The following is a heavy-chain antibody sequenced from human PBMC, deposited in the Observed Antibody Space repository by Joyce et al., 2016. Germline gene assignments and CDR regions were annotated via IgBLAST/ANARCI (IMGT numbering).Heavy chain of an antibody. CDR3: LFGGTD. CDR1: GYTFTTFY. CDR2: NDPKSGAT. J-gene: IGHJ4*02. V-gene: IGHV1-2*02. D-gene: IGHD3-10*01. Sequence: QVTLVQSGAEVKKPGASVKVSCKLSGYTFTTFYVHWVRQAPGQGLECVGGNDPKSGATDYAQRFQGRVRMTRDTSISTAYMELGGLRSDDTAMYYCLFGGTDWGQGTLVTVSS.